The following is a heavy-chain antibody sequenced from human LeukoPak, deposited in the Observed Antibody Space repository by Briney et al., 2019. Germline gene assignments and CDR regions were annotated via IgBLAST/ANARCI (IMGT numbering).Heavy chain of an antibody. Sequence: GGSLRLSCEASGFTFSRNWMTWVRQAPGKGLEWVSAISGSGGSTYYADSVKGRFTISRDNSKNTLHLQMNSLRAEDTAVYYCAKDHSYVDPWGQGTLVTVSS. CDR1: GFTFSRNW. CDR3: AKDHSYVDP. D-gene: IGHD2-21*01. V-gene: IGHV3-23*01. CDR2: ISGSGGST. J-gene: IGHJ5*02.